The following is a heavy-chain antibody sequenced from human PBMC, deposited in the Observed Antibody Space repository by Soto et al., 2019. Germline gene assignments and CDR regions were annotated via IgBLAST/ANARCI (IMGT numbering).Heavy chain of an antibody. J-gene: IGHJ4*02. CDR2: IWNDGTNE. Sequence: QVQLVESGGGVVQPGRSLRLSCAASGFTFSRYAIHWVRQAPGKGLEWVALIWNDGTNEFYADSVEGRFSISRDNSKNTVFLHMDSLRAEDTATYYCARERVEGSGWYYFDSGGQGTRVTVSS. CDR3: ARERVEGSGWYYFDS. CDR1: GFTFSRYA. V-gene: IGHV3-33*01. D-gene: IGHD6-19*01.